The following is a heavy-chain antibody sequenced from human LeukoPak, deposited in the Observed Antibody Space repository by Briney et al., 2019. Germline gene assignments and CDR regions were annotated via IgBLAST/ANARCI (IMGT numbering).Heavy chain of an antibody. D-gene: IGHD3-10*01. V-gene: IGHV3-21*03. J-gene: IGHJ4*02. CDR1: GFTFSSYS. CDR2: ISSSSSYI. CDR3: SRTFYGSGSYYAY. Sequence: PGGSLRLSCAASGFTFSSYSMNWVRQAPGKGLEWVSSISSSSSYIYYADSVKGRFTISRDNAKNSLYLQMNSLRAEDTAVYYCSRTFYGSGSYYAYWGQGTLVTVSS.